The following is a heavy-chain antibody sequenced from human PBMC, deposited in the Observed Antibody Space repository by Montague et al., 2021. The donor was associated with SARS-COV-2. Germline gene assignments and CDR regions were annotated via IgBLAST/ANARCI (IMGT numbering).Heavy chain of an antibody. CDR3: ARHTVFCTSTSCFHEPPLYVYLDV. Sequence: SETLSLTCSVSGDSISHSSFYWGWIRQPPGKGLEWIGWIYYSGSSYYNPSLKSRVTISIDTSKNQFSLQLSSVTAADTAVYYCARHTVFCTSTSCFHEPPLYVYLDVWGQGTTVTVSS. V-gene: IGHV4-39*01. D-gene: IGHD2-2*01. J-gene: IGHJ6*02. CDR2: IYYSGSS. CDR1: GDSISHSSFY.